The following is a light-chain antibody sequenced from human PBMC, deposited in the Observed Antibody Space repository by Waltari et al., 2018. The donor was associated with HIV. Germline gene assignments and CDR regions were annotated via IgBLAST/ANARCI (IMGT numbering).Light chain of an antibody. CDR2: RDR. CDR3: QAWESSTVV. CDR1: KLGDKY. V-gene: IGLV3-1*01. J-gene: IGLJ2*01. Sequence: SYELTQPPSVSVSPGQTASITCSGDKLGDKYACWYQQKAGQSPVLVIYRDRKRPSGIPERFSGSNSGNTATLTISGTQAMDEADYYCQAWESSTVVFGGGTKLTVL.